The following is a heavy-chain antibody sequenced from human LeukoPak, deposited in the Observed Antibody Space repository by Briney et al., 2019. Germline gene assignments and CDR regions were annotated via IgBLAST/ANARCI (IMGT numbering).Heavy chain of an antibody. Sequence: PSETLSLTCTVSGGSISSYYWSWIRQPPGKGLEWIRYIYYSGSTNYNPSLKSRVTMSLDTSKSQFSLRLNSVTAADTAVYYCAKIVGLPATMAYFDYWGQGILITVSS. CDR1: GGSISSYY. CDR2: IYYSGST. D-gene: IGHD2-2*01. J-gene: IGHJ4*02. CDR3: AKIVGLPATMAYFDY. V-gene: IGHV4-59*01.